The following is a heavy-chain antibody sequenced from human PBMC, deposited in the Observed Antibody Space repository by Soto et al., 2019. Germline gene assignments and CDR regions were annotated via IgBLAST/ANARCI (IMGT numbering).Heavy chain of an antibody. Sequence: QVQLLQSGAEVKEPGASVKVSCKASGYSFATYSISWVRQAPGQGLEWMGWITPYNGDTNYAQKLQGRVTMTTDTSTSTAYMEVRSLRSDDTAVYYCARLAPCSGGTCYSRPLDYWGQGALVTASS. J-gene: IGHJ4*02. CDR2: ITPYNGDT. CDR3: ARLAPCSGGTCYSRPLDY. D-gene: IGHD2-15*01. V-gene: IGHV1-18*01. CDR1: GYSFATYS.